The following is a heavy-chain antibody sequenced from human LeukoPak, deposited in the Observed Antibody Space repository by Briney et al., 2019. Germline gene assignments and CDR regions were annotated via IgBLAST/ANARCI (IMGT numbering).Heavy chain of an antibody. CDR1: GFTFSSYG. J-gene: IGHJ4*02. Sequence: GGSLRLSCAASGFTFSSYGMHWVRQAPGKGLEWVAVISYDGSNKYFADSVKGRFTISRDNSKNTLYLQMNSLRAEDTAVYYCARRSTYFDSWGQGTLVTVSS. CDR2: ISYDGSNK. V-gene: IGHV3-30*03. CDR3: ARRSTYFDS.